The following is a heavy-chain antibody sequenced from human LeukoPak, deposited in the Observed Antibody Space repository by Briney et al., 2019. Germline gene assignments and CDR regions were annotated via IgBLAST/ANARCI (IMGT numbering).Heavy chain of an antibody. CDR1: GYTFTSYG. Sequence: ASVKVSCKASGYTFTSYGISWVRQATGQGLEWMGWMNPNSGNTGYAQKFQGRVTMTRNTSISTAYMELSSLRSEDTAVYYCARANRAYYDFWSGYYRNWFDPWGQGTLVTVSS. V-gene: IGHV1-8*02. D-gene: IGHD3-3*01. CDR2: MNPNSGNT. J-gene: IGHJ5*02. CDR3: ARANRAYYDFWSGYYRNWFDP.